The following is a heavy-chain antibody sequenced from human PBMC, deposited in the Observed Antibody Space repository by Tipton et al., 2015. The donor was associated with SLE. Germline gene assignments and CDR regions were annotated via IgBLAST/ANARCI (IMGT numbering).Heavy chain of an antibody. CDR2: IYSSGST. Sequence: TLSLTCTVSGGSICSSKYYWGWIRQPPGKGLEWIGSIYSSGSTYYNPSLKSRVSISVDTSKNQFFLNLRSVTAADTAVYFCARGGASVLIRNCYFDYWGQGSLVTVSS. CDR1: GGSICSSKYY. J-gene: IGHJ4*02. CDR3: ARGGASVLIRNCYFDY. V-gene: IGHV4-39*07. D-gene: IGHD2-8*01.